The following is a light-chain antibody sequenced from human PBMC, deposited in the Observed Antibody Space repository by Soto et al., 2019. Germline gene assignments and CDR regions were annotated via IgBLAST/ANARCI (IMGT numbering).Light chain of an antibody. V-gene: IGLV2-23*02. CDR2: EVD. CDR3: CSYASTITWV. J-gene: IGLJ3*02. CDR1: SSDVGTYNL. Sequence: QSALTQPASVSGSPGQSITISCTGTSSDVGTYNLYSWHQQHPGKAPKLMIYEVDKRPSGVSNRFSGYKSGNRASLTISGRQAEDEADYYGCSYASTITWVFGGGTKLTVL.